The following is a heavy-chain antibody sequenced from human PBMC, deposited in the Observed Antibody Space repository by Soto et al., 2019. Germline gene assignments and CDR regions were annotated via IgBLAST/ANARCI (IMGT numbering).Heavy chain of an antibody. CDR2: ISFDGSNQ. D-gene: IGHD6-19*01. V-gene: IGHV3-30*18. CDR3: AKDGNIYTSGWYAPSLAY. Sequence: QVQLVESGGGVAQPGRSLRLSCVASGFTFSNYGMHWVRQAPGKGLEWVGVISFDGSNQYYADSVEGRITISRDNSKNTLYLQMNSLRAEDTAVYYCAKDGNIYTSGWYAPSLAYWGQGTLVTVSS. CDR1: GFTFSNYG. J-gene: IGHJ4*02.